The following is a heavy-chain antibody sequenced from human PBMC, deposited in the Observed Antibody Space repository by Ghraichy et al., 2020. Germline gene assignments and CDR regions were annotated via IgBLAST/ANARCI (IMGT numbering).Heavy chain of an antibody. Sequence: GGSLRLSCTASGFTFRSYSMNWVRQAPGKGLEWVSFISSSSSYIYFADSVKGRFTISRDNAQNSLFLQMNSLRAEDTAVYYCARADAYSGDYWGQGTLVTVSS. CDR2: ISSSSSYI. CDR1: GFTFRSYS. J-gene: IGHJ4*02. CDR3: ARADAYSGDY. V-gene: IGHV3-21*01. D-gene: IGHD1-26*01.